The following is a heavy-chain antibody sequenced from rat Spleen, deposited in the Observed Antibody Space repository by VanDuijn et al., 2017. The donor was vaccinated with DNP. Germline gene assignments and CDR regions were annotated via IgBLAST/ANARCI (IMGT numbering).Heavy chain of an antibody. D-gene: IGHD1-7*01. J-gene: IGHJ4*01. V-gene: IGHV2S75*01. CDR2: IWGDGNT. Sequence: QVQLKESGPVLVQASETLSLTCTVSGFSLTNYGVIWVRQSPGKGLEWMGRIWGDGNTDYNSALKSRLSINRDISKSQVFLKMNSLQTDDTAIYYCTRESWGYVMDAWGQGASVTVSS. CDR1: GFSLTNYG. CDR3: TRESWGYVMDA.